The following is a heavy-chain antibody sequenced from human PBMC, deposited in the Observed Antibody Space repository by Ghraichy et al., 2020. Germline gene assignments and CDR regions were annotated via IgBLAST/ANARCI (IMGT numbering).Heavy chain of an antibody. CDR2: INHSGST. CDR1: GGSFSGYY. Sequence: SETLSLTCAVYGGSFSGYYWSWIRQPPGKGLEWIGEINHSGSTNYNPSLKSRVTISVDTSKNQFSLKLSSVTAADTAVYYCARRISSGWPRDNAFDIWGQGTMVTVSS. CDR3: ARRISSGWPRDNAFDI. J-gene: IGHJ3*02. V-gene: IGHV4-34*01. D-gene: IGHD6-19*01.